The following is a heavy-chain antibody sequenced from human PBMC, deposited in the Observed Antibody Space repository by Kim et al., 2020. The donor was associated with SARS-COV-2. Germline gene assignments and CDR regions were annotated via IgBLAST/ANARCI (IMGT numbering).Heavy chain of an antibody. D-gene: IGHD2-21*01. CDR3: AAGYYPAF. Sequence: DGSEKYYVGSVKGRFTIARDNAKQTLFLQMNSLRGEDTAVYFCAAGYYPAFWGQGTLVTVSS. V-gene: IGHV3-7*03. J-gene: IGHJ4*02. CDR2: DGSEK.